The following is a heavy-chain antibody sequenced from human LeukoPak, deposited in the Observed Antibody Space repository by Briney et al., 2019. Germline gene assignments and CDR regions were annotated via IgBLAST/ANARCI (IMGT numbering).Heavy chain of an antibody. Sequence: ASVKVSCKASGYTFTGYYMHWVRQAPGQGLEWMGWINPNSGGTNYAQKFQGRVTITADESTSTAYMELSSLISEDTAVYYCARVVTPRYCTSTSCYSKGWFDPWGQGTLVTVSS. J-gene: IGHJ5*02. CDR1: GYTFTGYY. CDR3: ARVVTPRYCTSTSCYSKGWFDP. D-gene: IGHD2-2*01. CDR2: INPNSGGT. V-gene: IGHV1-2*02.